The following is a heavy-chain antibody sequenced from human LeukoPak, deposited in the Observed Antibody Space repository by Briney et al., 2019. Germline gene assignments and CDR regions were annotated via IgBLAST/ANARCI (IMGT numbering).Heavy chain of an antibody. J-gene: IGHJ3*02. CDR3: ARSRSGYCYVDAFDI. CDR1: GYTFTSYA. CDR2: INTNTGNP. Sequence: ASVKVSCKASGYTFTSYAMNWVRQAPGQGLEWMGWINTNTGNPTYAQGFTGRFVFSLDTSVSTAYLQMNSLRAEDTAVYYCARSRSGYCYVDAFDIWGQGTMVTVSS. D-gene: IGHD3-22*01. V-gene: IGHV7-4-1*02.